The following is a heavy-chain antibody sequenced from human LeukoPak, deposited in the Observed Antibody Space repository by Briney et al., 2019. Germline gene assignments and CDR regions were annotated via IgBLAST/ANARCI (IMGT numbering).Heavy chain of an antibody. J-gene: IGHJ1*01. CDR2: IYHSGST. Sequence: SETLSLTCTVSGYSISSGYHWGWIRQPPGKGLEWIGSIYHSGSTYYNPSLKSRVTILVDTSKNQFSLKLTSVTAADTAVYYCARDRSVYYDISGYYYPEYFQHWGQGTLGTVSS. CDR1: GYSISSGYH. CDR3: ARDRSVYYDISGYYYPEYFQH. V-gene: IGHV4-38-2*02. D-gene: IGHD3-22*01.